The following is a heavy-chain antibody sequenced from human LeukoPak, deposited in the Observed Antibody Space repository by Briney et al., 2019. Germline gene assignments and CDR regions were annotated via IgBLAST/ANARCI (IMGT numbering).Heavy chain of an antibody. Sequence: GGSLRLSCAASGFTYDDCTMHWVRQAPGKVLEWVAGISWNGRIIDYADSVKGRFTISRDNAKNTLYLQMNSLRAEDTAVYYCARVRSYYDFWSGYEKYYFDYWAREPWSPSPQ. J-gene: IGHJ4*02. CDR1: GFTYDDCT. V-gene: IGHV3-9*01. CDR2: ISWNGRII. D-gene: IGHD3-3*01. CDR3: ARVRSYYDFWSGYEKYYFDY.